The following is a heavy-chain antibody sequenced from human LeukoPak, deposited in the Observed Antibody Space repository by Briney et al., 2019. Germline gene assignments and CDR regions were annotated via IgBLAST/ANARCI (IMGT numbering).Heavy chain of an antibody. D-gene: IGHD6-6*01. CDR2: ISGSGSGGNT. CDR1: GFTVSSNY. Sequence: GGSLGLSCAASGFTVSSNYMSWVRQAPGKGLEWVSNISGSGSGGNTYYADSVKGRFTISRDNSKNTLYLQMNSLRAEDTAVYYCAKTGAARFDSWGQGTLVTVSS. CDR3: AKTGAARFDS. V-gene: IGHV3-23*01. J-gene: IGHJ4*02.